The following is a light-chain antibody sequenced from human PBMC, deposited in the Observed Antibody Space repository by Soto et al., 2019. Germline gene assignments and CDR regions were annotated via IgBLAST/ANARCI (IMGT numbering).Light chain of an antibody. CDR1: SSTVGGFNV. CDR3: CSYVGATTYV. CDR2: EGI. Sequence: QSVLTQPASVSGPPGQSITISCTGTSSTVGGFNVVSWYQQHPGKAPKVIIYEGIKRPSGVSNRFSGSNSGSTASLTISGLQAEDEADYYCCSYVGATTYVFGTGPRSPS. V-gene: IGLV2-23*01. J-gene: IGLJ1*01.